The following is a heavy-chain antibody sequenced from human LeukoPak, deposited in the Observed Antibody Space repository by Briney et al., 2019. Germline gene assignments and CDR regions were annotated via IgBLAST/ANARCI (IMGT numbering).Heavy chain of an antibody. V-gene: IGHV4-59*01. CDR1: GRSPGSYY. Sequence: PSETLSLTCTVSGRSPGSYYWSWLRQPPGRGLEWVGYIYYSGSPNYNPSLKSRVTIPVNTSKNQFSLKLRSLTATDTAVYYFAGGYCGTRTLAFDYWGQGTLGTVSS. D-gene: IGHD5-18*01. J-gene: IGHJ4*02. CDR2: IYYSGSP. CDR3: AGGYCGTRTLAFDY.